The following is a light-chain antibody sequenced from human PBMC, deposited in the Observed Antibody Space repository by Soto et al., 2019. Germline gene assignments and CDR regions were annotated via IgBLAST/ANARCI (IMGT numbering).Light chain of an antibody. CDR3: QQFGGSSWT. V-gene: IGKV3-20*01. CDR2: GAS. CDR1: QSVSSSD. J-gene: IGKJ1*01. Sequence: EIALTQSPVPLSLSPGERATLSCRASQSVSSSDLAWYQQKPGRAPRLLIYGASSRATGIPDRFSGSGSGTDFTLTISRLEPDDFAVYYCQQFGGSSWTFGRGTKVDIK.